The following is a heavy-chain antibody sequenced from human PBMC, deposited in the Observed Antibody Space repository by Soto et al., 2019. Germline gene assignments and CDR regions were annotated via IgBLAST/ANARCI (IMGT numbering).Heavy chain of an antibody. CDR1: GFTFSSYW. V-gene: IGHV3-74*01. CDR2: INSDGSTT. J-gene: IGHJ4*02. Sequence: GESLKISCAASGFTFSSYWMHWVRQAPGKGLVWVSRINSDGSTTSYADSVKGRFSISRDNARNTLYLQMNSLRAEDTAVYYCARGSDYWGQGTLVTVSS. CDR3: ARGSDY.